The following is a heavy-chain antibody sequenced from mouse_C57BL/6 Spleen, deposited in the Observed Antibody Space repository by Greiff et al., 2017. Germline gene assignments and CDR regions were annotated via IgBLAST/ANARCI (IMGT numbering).Heavy chain of an antibody. J-gene: IGHJ3*01. CDR2: IHPNSGST. CDR3: ARLDYDGAWFAY. D-gene: IGHD2-4*01. CDR1: GYTFTSYW. Sequence: QVQLQQPGAELVKPGASVKLSCKASGYTFTSYWMHWVKQRPGPGLEWIGMIHPNSGSTNYNEKFKSKATLTVDKSSSTAYMQLSSLTSEDSAVYYCARLDYDGAWFAYWGQGTLVTVSA. V-gene: IGHV1-64*01.